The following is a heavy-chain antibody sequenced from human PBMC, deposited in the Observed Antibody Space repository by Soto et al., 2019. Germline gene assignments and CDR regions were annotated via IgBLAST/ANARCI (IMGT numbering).Heavy chain of an antibody. J-gene: IGHJ4*02. D-gene: IGHD3-22*01. CDR2: IYYSGTT. V-gene: IGHV4-31*03. CDR3: ARANPQYYHSYDYYYPLAD. CDR1: GGSLSSGGYS. Sequence: PSETLSLTCTVSGGSLSSGGYSWSWIRQHPGRGLEWIGYIYYSGTTYYNPSLKSRVTISVDTYKNQFSLKLSSVTAADTAVYYCARANPQYYHSYDYYYPLADWGQGTLVTVSS.